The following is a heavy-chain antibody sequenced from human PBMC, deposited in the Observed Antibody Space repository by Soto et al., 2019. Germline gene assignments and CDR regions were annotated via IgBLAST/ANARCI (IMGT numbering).Heavy chain of an antibody. CDR3: ARDTTPSL. J-gene: IGHJ4*02. Sequence: QVQLQESGPGLVKPSETLSLTCTVSGASISSYYWSWIRQPPGKGLEWIGYGYYSGSTNYNPSLKRRVTISVDTSKSQFSLKLSSVTAADTAMYYCARDTTPSLWGQGTLVTVSS. CDR1: GASISSYY. CDR2: GYYSGST. D-gene: IGHD1-1*01. V-gene: IGHV4-59*01.